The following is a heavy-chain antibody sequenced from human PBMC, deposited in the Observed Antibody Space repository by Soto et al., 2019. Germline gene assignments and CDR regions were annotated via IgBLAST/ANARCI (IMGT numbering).Heavy chain of an antibody. CDR2: IYSGGSI. J-gene: IGHJ3*02. Sequence: EEQVVETGGGLIQPGGSLRLSCAASGFTLSSNYMSWVRQAPGKGLEWVSVIYSGGSIYYADSVKGRFTISRDNSKNSLYLQMNNLRAEDMAIYYCARGENDAFDIWGQGTMVTVSS. CDR1: GFTLSSNY. CDR3: ARGENDAFDI. V-gene: IGHV3-53*02.